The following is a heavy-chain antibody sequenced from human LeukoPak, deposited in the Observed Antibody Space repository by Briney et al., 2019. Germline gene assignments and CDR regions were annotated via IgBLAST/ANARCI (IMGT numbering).Heavy chain of an antibody. V-gene: IGHV4-39*01. D-gene: IGHD3-3*01. J-gene: IGHJ2*01. CDR3: ARHGGPDDFWSSHLMRYFDL. Sequence: SETLSLTCTVSGGSISSSCYYWGWIRQPPGKGLEWIGNIYYSGSTYYNPSLKSRVTISVDTSKNQFSLKLSSVTAADTAVYYCARHGGPDDFWSSHLMRYFDLWGRGTLVTVSS. CDR2: IYYSGST. CDR1: GGSISSSCYY.